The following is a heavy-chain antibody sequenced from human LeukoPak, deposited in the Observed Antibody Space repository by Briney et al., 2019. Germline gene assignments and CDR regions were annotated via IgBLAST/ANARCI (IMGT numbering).Heavy chain of an antibody. J-gene: IGHJ4*02. V-gene: IGHV3-48*03. CDR3: ASPSSKYSYGTAFDY. D-gene: IGHD5-18*01. CDR2: ISSSGSTI. Sequence: GGSLRLSCAASGFTFSSYEMNWVRQAPGRGLEWVSYISSSGSTIYYADSVKGRFTISRDNAKNSLYLQMNSLRAEDTAVYYCASPSSKYSYGTAFDYWGQGTLVTVSS. CDR1: GFTFSSYE.